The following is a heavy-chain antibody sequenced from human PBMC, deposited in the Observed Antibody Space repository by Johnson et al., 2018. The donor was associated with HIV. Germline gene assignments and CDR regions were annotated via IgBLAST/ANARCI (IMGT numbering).Heavy chain of an antibody. CDR1: AFTFDNYG. Sequence: VQLVESGGGVVRPGGSLRLSCAASAFTFDNYGMSWVRQAPGKGLEWVSGSNGNGGSTGYVDSVKGRFIISRDNAKNRLYLHMNNLGTEDTALYYCARGWVGATLRAFDIWGQGTTVTVSS. D-gene: IGHD1-26*01. CDR3: ARGWVGATLRAFDI. CDR2: SNGNGGST. J-gene: IGHJ3*02. V-gene: IGHV3-20*04.